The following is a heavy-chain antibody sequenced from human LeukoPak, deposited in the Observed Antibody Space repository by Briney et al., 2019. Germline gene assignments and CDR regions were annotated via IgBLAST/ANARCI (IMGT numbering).Heavy chain of an antibody. CDR1: GGSISSYY. J-gene: IGHJ4*02. V-gene: IGHV4-59*01. Sequence: SETLSLTCTVSGGSISSYYWSWIRQPPGKGLEWIGYIYYSGSTNYNPSLKSRVTISVDTSKNQFSLKLSSVTAADTAVYYCARSAPYLLRFLEYHFDYWGQGTLVTVSS. D-gene: IGHD3-3*01. CDR3: ARSAPYLLRFLEYHFDY. CDR2: IYYSGST.